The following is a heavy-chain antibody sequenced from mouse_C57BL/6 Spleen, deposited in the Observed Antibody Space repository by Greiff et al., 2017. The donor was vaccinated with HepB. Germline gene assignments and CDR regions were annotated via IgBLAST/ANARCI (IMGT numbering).Heavy chain of an antibody. Sequence: QVQLQQSGPGLVAPSQSLSITCTVSGFSLTSYGVHWVRQPPGKGLEWLVVIWSDGSTTYNSALKSRLSISKDNSKSQVFLKMNSLQTDDTAMYYCARHRSYDVRGAMDYWGQGTSVTVSS. CDR3: ARHRSYDVRGAMDY. CDR2: IWSDGST. CDR1: GFSLTSYG. J-gene: IGHJ4*01. V-gene: IGHV2-6-1*01. D-gene: IGHD2-12*01.